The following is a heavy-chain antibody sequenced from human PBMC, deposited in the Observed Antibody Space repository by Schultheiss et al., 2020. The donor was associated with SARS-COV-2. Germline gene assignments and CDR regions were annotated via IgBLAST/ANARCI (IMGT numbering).Heavy chain of an antibody. V-gene: IGHV3-30*18. J-gene: IGHJ6*02. CDR3: AKGGARPDYYYYGMDV. CDR2: ISYDGSNK. Sequence: GGSLRLSCAASGFTFSSYGMHWVRQAPGKGLEWVAVISYDGSNKYYADSVKGRFTISRDNSKDTLYLQMHSLRPDDTAVYYCAKGGARPDYYYYGMDVWGQGTMVTVSS. D-gene: IGHD1-26*01. CDR1: GFTFSSYG.